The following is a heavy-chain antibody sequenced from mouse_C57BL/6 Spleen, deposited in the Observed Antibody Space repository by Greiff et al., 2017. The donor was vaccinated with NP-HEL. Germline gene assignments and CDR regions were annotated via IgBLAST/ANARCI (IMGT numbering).Heavy chain of an antibody. CDR1: GFTFSDYY. CDR2: ISNGGGST. D-gene: IGHD2-1*01. CDR3: ARHEDGNYVGGAMDY. J-gene: IGHJ4*01. Sequence: EVKVVESGGGLVQPGGSLKLSCAASGFTFSDYYMYWVRQTPEKRLEWVAYISNGGGSTYYPDTVKGRFTISRDNAKNTLYLQMSRLKSEDTAMYYCARHEDGNYVGGAMDYWGQGTSVTVSS. V-gene: IGHV5-12*01.